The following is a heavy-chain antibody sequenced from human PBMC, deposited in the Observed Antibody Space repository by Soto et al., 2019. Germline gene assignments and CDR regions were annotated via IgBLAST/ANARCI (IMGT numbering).Heavy chain of an antibody. V-gene: IGHV4-59*01. CDR1: GGSCSRYY. J-gene: IGHJ4*02. CDR3: ARRYGGNFVY. Sequence: QVQLQESGPGLVKPSETLSLTCTGSGGSCSRYYWSWIRQPPGKGLEWIGDIYYSWSTNYNPSLKSRVTISVDTSKNQFPLKLSSVTAADTVVYYCARRYGGNFVYLCQGTLVTVSS. CDR2: IYYSWST. D-gene: IGHD1-26*01.